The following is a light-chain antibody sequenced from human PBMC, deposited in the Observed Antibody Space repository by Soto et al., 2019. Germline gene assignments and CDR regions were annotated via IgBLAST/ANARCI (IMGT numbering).Light chain of an antibody. CDR3: WSYAGSNTVV. Sequence: QSVLTQPASVSGSPGQSITISCTRTSSDVGSYNLVSWFQQHPGKAPKLMIYEGNKRPSGVSNRFSGSKSGNTASLTISGLQAEDEADYYCWSYAGSNTVVFGGGNKVTVL. J-gene: IGLJ2*01. CDR1: SSDVGSYNL. CDR2: EGN. V-gene: IGLV2-23*01.